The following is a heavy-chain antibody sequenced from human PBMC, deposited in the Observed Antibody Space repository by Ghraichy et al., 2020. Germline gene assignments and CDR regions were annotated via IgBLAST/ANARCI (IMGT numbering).Heavy chain of an antibody. CDR3: ARDTSYDGSGIYGLDP. Sequence: GGSLRLSCAASGFTFSSYSMNWVRQAPGKGLEWVSYISSSSSTIYYADSVKGRFTISRDNAKNSLYLQMNSLRAEDTAVYYCARDTSYDGSGIYGLDPWCHSTLVTVSS. D-gene: IGHD3-10*01. J-gene: IGHJ5*02. CDR1: GFTFSSYS. CDR2: ISSSSSTI. V-gene: IGHV3-48*01.